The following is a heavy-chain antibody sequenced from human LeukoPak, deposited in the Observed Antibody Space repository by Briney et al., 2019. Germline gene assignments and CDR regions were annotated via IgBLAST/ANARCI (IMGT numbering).Heavy chain of an antibody. CDR3: AKAYFGVVSYFDY. CDR1: GFTFSSYA. CDR2: ISGSGGST. Sequence: PGGSLRLSCAASGFTFSSYAMSWVRQAPGKGLEWVSAISGSGGSTYYADSVKGRFTISRDNSKNTLYLQMNSLRAEDAVVYYCAKAYFGVVSYFDYWGQGTLVTVSS. V-gene: IGHV3-23*01. J-gene: IGHJ4*02. D-gene: IGHD3-3*01.